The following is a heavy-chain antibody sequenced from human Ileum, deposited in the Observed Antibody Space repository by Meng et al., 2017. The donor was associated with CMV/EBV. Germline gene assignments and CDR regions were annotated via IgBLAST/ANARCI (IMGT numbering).Heavy chain of an antibody. Sequence: GGSLRPSCAASGFTFSSYSMNWVRQAPGKGLEWVSSISSSSSYIYYADSVKGRFTISRDNAKNSLYLQMNSLRAEDTAVYYCAREEGRGTLLYYYYGMDVWGQGTTVTVSS. V-gene: IGHV3-21*01. D-gene: IGHD1-26*01. CDR1: GFTFSSYS. J-gene: IGHJ6*02. CDR2: ISSSSSYI. CDR3: AREEGRGTLLYYYYGMDV.